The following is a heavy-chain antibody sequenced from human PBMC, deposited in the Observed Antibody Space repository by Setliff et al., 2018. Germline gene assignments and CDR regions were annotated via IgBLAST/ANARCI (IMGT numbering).Heavy chain of an antibody. CDR2: IYYSGSI. CDR1: GGSISSHY. J-gene: IGHJ6*03. Sequence: PSETLSLTCTVSGGSISSHYWSWIRQPPGKGLEWIGYIYYSGSINYNPSLKSRVTMSVDKSKNQFSLKLTSVTAADTAVYYCARGLEGEDYFYYMDVWGKGNTVTVSS. D-gene: IGHD2-21*01. V-gene: IGHV4-59*11. CDR3: ARGLEGEDYFYYMDV.